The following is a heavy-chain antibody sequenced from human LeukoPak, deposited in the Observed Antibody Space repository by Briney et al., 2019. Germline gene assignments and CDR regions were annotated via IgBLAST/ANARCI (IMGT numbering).Heavy chain of an antibody. J-gene: IGHJ4*02. CDR2: ISSSSSNI. V-gene: IGHV3-48*01. Sequence: GGSLRLSCAASGFTVSSNYMSWVRQAPGKGLEWVSYISSSSSNIYYADFVTGRFTISRDNAKNSVYLQMNSLGADDTAVYYCARLLGPLAAARGYFDYWGQGTLVTVSS. CDR3: ARLLGPLAAARGYFDY. D-gene: IGHD6-13*01. CDR1: GFTVSSNY.